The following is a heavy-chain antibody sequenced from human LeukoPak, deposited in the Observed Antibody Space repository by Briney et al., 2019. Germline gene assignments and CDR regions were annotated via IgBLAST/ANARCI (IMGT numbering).Heavy chain of an antibody. CDR2: ISGSGDNT. V-gene: IGHV3-23*01. Sequence: GGSLRLSYAASGFTFSSYAMSWVRQAPGKGLDWVSGISGSGDNTYYADSVKGRFTISRDNSKNTLYLQMNSLRAEDTAVYYCAKVRSGDIAAALNYWGQGTLVPVSS. CDR3: AKVRSGDIAAALNY. J-gene: IGHJ4*02. CDR1: GFTFSSYA. D-gene: IGHD6-13*01.